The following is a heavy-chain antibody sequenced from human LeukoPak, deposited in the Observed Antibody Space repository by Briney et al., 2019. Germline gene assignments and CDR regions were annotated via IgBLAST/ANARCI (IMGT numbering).Heavy chain of an antibody. D-gene: IGHD5-24*01. V-gene: IGHV1-2*02. CDR3: ARDTRSSYLQYYFDY. J-gene: IGHJ4*02. CDR2: ISPDSGRT. Sequence: ASVKVSCKASGYTFTDYYMHWVRQAPGQGLEWIGWISPDSGRTGFAQKFQGRVTMTRDTSISTAYMELSRLGYDDTAVYYCARDTRSSYLQYYFDYWGQGTLATVSS. CDR1: GYTFTDYY.